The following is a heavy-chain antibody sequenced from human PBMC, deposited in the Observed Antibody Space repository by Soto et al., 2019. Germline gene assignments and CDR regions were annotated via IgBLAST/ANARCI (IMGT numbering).Heavy chain of an antibody. CDR3: ARDLYDFWSGYSPYYMDV. Sequence: QVQLVESGGGVVQPGRSLSLSCAATGFTFSSYGMHWVRQAPGKGLEWVAVIWYDGSNKYYADSVKGRFTISRDNSKNTLYLDMNSLRAEDTAVYYCARDLYDFWSGYSPYYMDVWGKGTTVTVSS. CDR1: GFTFSSYG. J-gene: IGHJ6*03. CDR2: IWYDGSNK. D-gene: IGHD3-3*01. V-gene: IGHV3-33*01.